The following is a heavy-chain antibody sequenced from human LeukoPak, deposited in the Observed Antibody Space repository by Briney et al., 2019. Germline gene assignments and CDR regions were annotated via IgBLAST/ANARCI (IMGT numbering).Heavy chain of an antibody. CDR1: GFTFSSYA. V-gene: IGHV3-23*01. CDR2: ITGSGGST. Sequence: GGSLRLSCAASGFTFSSYAMSWVRQAPGKGLEWVSVITGSGGSTNYAESVKGRFTISRDNSKNTLYLQMNSLRAEDTAVYYSAKCLAQRMTSSSTSCPSDYWGQGTLVTVSS. J-gene: IGHJ4*02. D-gene: IGHD2-2*01. CDR3: AKCLAQRMTSSSTSCPSDY.